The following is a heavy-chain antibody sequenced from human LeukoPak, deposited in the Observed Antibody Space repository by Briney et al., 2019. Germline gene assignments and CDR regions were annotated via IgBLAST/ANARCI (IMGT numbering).Heavy chain of an antibody. CDR3: ARYRRSLSPAGRAGPRFDP. J-gene: IGHJ5*02. V-gene: IGHV1-18*01. Sequence: GASVKVSCKASGYTFTSYGISWVRQAPGQGLEWMGWISAYNGNTNYAQKPQGRVTMTTDTSTSTAYMELRSLRSDDTAVYYCARYRRSLSPAGRAGPRFDPWGQGTLVTVSS. CDR2: ISAYNGNT. CDR1: GYTFTSYG. D-gene: IGHD6-19*01.